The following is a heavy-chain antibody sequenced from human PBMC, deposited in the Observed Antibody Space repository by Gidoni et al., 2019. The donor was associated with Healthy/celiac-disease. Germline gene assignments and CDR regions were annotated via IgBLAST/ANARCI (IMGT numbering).Heavy chain of an antibody. CDR3: ARSGDRYYFDY. V-gene: IGHV3-33*01. CDR2: RWYDGSNK. D-gene: IGHD7-27*01. Sequence: QVQLVESGGGVVQSGRSLRLSCAASGFTFSSYGLHWVRQAPGKGLEWVAVRWYDGSNKYYADSVKGRFTISRDNSKNTLYLQMNSLGAEDTAVYYCARSGDRYYFDYWGQGTLVTVSS. J-gene: IGHJ4*02. CDR1: GFTFSSYG.